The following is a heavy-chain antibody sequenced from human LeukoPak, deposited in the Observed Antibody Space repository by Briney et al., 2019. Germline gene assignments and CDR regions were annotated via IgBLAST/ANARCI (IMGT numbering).Heavy chain of an antibody. D-gene: IGHD5-18*01. CDR1: GYTLTELS. V-gene: IGHV1-2*02. CDR3: ARTRRGYSYGHLDY. Sequence: ASVKVSCKVSGYTLTELSMHWVRQAPGQGLEWMGWINPNSGGTNYAQKFQGRVTMTRDTSISTAYMELSRLRSDDTAVYYCARTRRGYSYGHLDYWGQGTLVTVSS. CDR2: INPNSGGT. J-gene: IGHJ4*02.